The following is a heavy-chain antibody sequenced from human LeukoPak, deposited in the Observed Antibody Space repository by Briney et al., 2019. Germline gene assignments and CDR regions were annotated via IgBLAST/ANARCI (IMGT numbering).Heavy chain of an antibody. Sequence: PGGSLRLSCAASGFTFSDYEMNWVRQAPGKGLEWVSIIFGSGDTTYYADSVKGRFTVSRDNSKNTLYLQMNSLRAEDTAVYYCAKAYDGYSYGFDAFDIWGQGTMVTVSS. V-gene: IGHV3-23*01. CDR3: AKAYDGYSYGFDAFDI. J-gene: IGHJ3*02. CDR2: IFGSGDTT. D-gene: IGHD5-18*01. CDR1: GFTFSDYE.